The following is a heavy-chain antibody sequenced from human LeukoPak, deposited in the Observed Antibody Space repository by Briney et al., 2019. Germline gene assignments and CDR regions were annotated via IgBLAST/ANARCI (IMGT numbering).Heavy chain of an antibody. J-gene: IGHJ4*02. V-gene: IGHV4-59*02. Sequence: SETLSLTCTVSGASVSSHYWSWIRQPPGKGLEWIGYVSYSGGTNYNPSLKSRVTIPLDTSKDQFSLRLNSVTAADTAVYYCARLSTYYDFWSPLDYWGQGTLVTVSS. CDR3: ARLSTYYDFWSPLDY. D-gene: IGHD3-3*01. CDR1: GASVSSHY. CDR2: VSYSGGT.